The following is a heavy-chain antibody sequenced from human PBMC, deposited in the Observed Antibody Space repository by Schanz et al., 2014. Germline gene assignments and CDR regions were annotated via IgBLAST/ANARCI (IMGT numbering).Heavy chain of an antibody. CDR1: GFTFSTYA. CDR2: INTGGDST. Sequence: EVKLLESGGTLVRPGGSLRLSCAASGFTFSTYAMAWVRQAPGKGLEWVSSINTGGDSTYYADSVKGRFTISRDNSRDTVCLQMNSLRADDTAMYYCAKTPREYCNYDSCPNWFDSWGQGTLVTASS. J-gene: IGHJ5*01. D-gene: IGHD2-15*01. V-gene: IGHV3-23*01. CDR3: AKTPREYCNYDSCPNWFDS.